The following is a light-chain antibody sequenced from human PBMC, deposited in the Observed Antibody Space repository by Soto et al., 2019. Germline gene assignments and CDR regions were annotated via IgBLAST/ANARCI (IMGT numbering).Light chain of an antibody. J-gene: IGKJ1*01. Sequence: EIVLTQSPGTLCLSPGERATLSCRASQSVSNNYLAWYRQKPGQAPRLLIYGASNRATGIPDRFSGSGSGTDFSLTISSLEPEDFGVYYCQQRSHWPRTFGQGTKVDI. CDR2: GAS. V-gene: IGKV3D-20*02. CDR3: QQRSHWPRT. CDR1: QSVSNNY.